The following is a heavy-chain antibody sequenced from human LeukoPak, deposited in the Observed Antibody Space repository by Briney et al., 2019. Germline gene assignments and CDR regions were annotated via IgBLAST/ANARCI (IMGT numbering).Heavy chain of an antibody. CDR2: IYYSGGT. V-gene: IGHV4-59*01. CDR3: AREASSGAFDI. J-gene: IGHJ3*02. Sequence: SETLSLTCTVSGGSISSYDWSWIRQPPGKGLEWIGYIYYSGGTNYNPSLKSRVTISVDTSKNQFSLKLSSVTAADTAVYYCAREASSGAFDIWGQGTMVTVSS. CDR1: GGSISSYD. D-gene: IGHD3-22*01.